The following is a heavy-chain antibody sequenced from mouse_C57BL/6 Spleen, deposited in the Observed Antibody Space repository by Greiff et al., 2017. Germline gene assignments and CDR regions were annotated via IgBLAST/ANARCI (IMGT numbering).Heavy chain of an antibody. J-gene: IGHJ4*01. D-gene: IGHD3-1*01. V-gene: IGHV1-69*01. CDR1: GYTFTSYW. CDR2: IDPSDSYT. Sequence: VQLQQSGAELVMPGASVKLSCKASGYTFTSYWMHWVKQRPGQGLEWIGEIDPSDSYTNYNQKFKGKSTLTVDKSSSTAYMQLSSLTSEDSAVYYCARMGYSGAMDYWGQGTSVTVSS. CDR3: ARMGYSGAMDY.